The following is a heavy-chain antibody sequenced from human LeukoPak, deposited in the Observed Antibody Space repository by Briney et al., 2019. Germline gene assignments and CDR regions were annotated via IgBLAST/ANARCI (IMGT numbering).Heavy chain of an antibody. D-gene: IGHD3-22*01. J-gene: IGHJ4*02. CDR1: GFTFSSYS. CDR2: ISGTGFTI. Sequence: GGSLRLSCGASGFTFSSYSMNWVRQAPGRGLEWVAYISGTGFTIYYADSVKGRFTISRDNAKNSLYLQMNSLRAEDTAVYYCARDPYGMLSSGSRHVYYFDYWGQGTLVTVSS. CDR3: ARDPYGMLSSGSRHVYYFDY. V-gene: IGHV3-48*04.